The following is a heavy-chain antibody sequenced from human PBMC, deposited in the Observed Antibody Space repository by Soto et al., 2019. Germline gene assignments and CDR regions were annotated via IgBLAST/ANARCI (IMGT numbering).Heavy chain of an antibody. CDR1: GYTFTSHA. CDR3: ARRRAHRSDYCYGMDV. J-gene: IGHJ6*02. CDR2: INAGTGNT. V-gene: IGHV1-3*01. Sequence: ASVKVSCKASGYTFTSHAMQWVRQAPGQRPEWLGWINAGTGNTRYSQKFEVRVTISMDTSANTSYMEMNSLTSEDTAVYYCARRRAHRSDYCYGMDVWGQGTTVTVCS.